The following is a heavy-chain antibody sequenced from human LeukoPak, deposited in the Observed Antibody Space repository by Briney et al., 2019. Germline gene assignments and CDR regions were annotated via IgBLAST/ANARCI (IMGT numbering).Heavy chain of an antibody. V-gene: IGHV3-30-3*01. Sequence: GRSLRLSCAASGFTFSSYAMHWVRQAPGKGLEWVAVISYDGSNKYYADSVKGRFTISRDNSKNTLYLQMNSLRAEDTAVYYCAKGYSSGWGTNWFDPWGQGTLVTVSS. CDR3: AKGYSSGWGTNWFDP. CDR2: ISYDGSNK. J-gene: IGHJ5*02. CDR1: GFTFSSYA. D-gene: IGHD6-19*01.